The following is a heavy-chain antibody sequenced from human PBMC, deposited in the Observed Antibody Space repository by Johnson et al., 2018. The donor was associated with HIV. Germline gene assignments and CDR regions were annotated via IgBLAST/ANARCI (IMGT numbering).Heavy chain of an antibody. V-gene: IGHV3-30*04. J-gene: IGHJ3*02. CDR3: ARDQVGTITTGGDGAFDI. CDR1: GFTFRNYA. Sequence: QVQLVESGGGVVQPGTSLRLSCAASGFTFRNYAMHWVRQAPGKGLEWVAVISYDGSNKYYADYVKGRFTISRDNSRNALYLQMNSLRAEDTAVFYCARDQVGTITTGGDGAFDIWGQGTMVTVSS. D-gene: IGHD5-24*01. CDR2: ISYDGSNK.